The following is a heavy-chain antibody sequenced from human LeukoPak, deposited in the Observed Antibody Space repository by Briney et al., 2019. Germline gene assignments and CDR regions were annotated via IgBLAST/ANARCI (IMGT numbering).Heavy chain of an antibody. D-gene: IGHD1-1*01. CDR2: INTNTGNP. CDR3: TRVGYMSQPYMDV. J-gene: IGHJ6*03. Sequence: GASVKVSCKASGYTFTSYAMNWVRQAPGQGLEWMGWINTNTGNPTYARGFTGRFVFSLDTSVSTAYLQISGLKAEDTAVYYCTRVGYMSQPYMDVWGKGTTVTVSS. V-gene: IGHV7-4-1*02. CDR1: GYTFTSYA.